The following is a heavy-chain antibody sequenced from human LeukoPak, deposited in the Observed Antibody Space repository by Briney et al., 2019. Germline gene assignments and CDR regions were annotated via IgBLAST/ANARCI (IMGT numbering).Heavy chain of an antibody. J-gene: IGHJ4*02. CDR1: GYTFTGYY. D-gene: IGHD3-9*01. V-gene: IGHV1-2*06. CDR3: ATDYDILTGYSTVDY. Sequence: ASVKVSCKXSGYTFTGYYMHWVRQAPGQGLEWMGRINPNSGGTNYSQKFQGRVTMTRDTSSSTAYMELSRLRSGDTAVYYCATDYDILTGYSTVDYWGQGTLVTVSS. CDR2: INPNSGGT.